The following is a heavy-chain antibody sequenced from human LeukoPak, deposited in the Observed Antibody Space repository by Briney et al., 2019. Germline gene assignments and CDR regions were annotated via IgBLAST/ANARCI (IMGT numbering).Heavy chain of an antibody. D-gene: IGHD3-10*01. CDR1: GGTFSSYA. J-gene: IGHJ4*02. CDR3: ARMQVVRGVTSFDY. CDR2: IIPILGIA. Sequence: ASVKVSCKASGGTFSSYAISWVRQAPGQGLEWMGRIIPILGIANYAQKFQGRVTITADKSTSTAYMELSGLRSEDTAVYYCARMQVVRGVTSFDYWGQGTLVTVSS. V-gene: IGHV1-69*04.